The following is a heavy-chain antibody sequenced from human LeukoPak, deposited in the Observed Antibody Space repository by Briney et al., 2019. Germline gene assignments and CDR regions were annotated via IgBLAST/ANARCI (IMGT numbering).Heavy chain of an antibody. V-gene: IGHV3-23*01. CDR1: GFTFSSHA. CDR2: LSGSGYNT. CDR3: AKDPFGTRSSDY. J-gene: IGHJ4*02. Sequence: GGSLRLPCAASGFTFSSHALSWVRQAPGKGLEWVSSLSGSGYNTYYADSVKGRFTISRDNSKNTVYLQMNSLRAEDTAVYDWAKDPFGTRSSDYWGQGTLVTVSS. D-gene: IGHD1-1*01.